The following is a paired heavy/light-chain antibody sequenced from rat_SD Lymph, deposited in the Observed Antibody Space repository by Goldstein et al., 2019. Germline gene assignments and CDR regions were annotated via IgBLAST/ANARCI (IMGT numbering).Light chain of an antibody. CDR3: QQSRESNT. V-gene: IGKV3S19*01. Sequence: DIVLTQSPALAVSLGQRATISCRASQSVSISRYNLMHWYQQKPGQQPKLLIYRASNLASGIPARFSGSGSGTDFTLTINPVQADDIATYYCQQSRESNTFGAGTKLELK. J-gene: IGKJ2-1*01. CDR2: RAS. CDR1: QSVSISRYNL.
Heavy chain of an antibody. CDR1: GFTFSNYD. CDR3: ASPHYGGFAY. CDR2: ISTGGGNT. D-gene: IGHD1-11*01. J-gene: IGHJ3*01. Sequence: EVQLVESGGGLVQPGRSLKLSCAASGFTFSNYDMAWVRQAPTKGLEWVASISTGGGNTYYRDSVKGRFTISRDNAKSTLYLQMDSLRSEDTATYYCASPHYGGFAYWGQGTLVTVSS. V-gene: IGHV5S23*01.